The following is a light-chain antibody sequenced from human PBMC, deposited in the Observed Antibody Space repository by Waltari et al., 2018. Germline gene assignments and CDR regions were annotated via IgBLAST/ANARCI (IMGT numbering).Light chain of an antibody. CDR3: QQYGSSVLYT. J-gene: IGKJ2*01. Sequence: VLTQSPGTLSLSPGERATLSCRASQSLTKRYLAWYQQNPGQAPRLLIYGASSRAAGIPDGFSGSGSGTDFTLTISRLEPEDFAVYYCQQYGSSVLYTFGQGTKLEIK. V-gene: IGKV3-20*01. CDR2: GAS. CDR1: QSLTKRY.